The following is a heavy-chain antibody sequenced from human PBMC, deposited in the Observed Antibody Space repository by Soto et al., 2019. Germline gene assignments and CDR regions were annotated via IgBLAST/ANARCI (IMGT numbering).Heavy chain of an antibody. Sequence: SGPTLVNPTQTLTLTCTFSGFSLSTSGVGVGWIRQPPGKALEWLALIYWDDDKRYSPSLKSRLTITKDTSKNQVVLTMTNMDPVDTATYYCARVLLWFGELPNWFDPWGQGTLVTVSS. CDR1: GFSLSTSGVG. V-gene: IGHV2-5*02. J-gene: IGHJ5*02. D-gene: IGHD3-10*01. CDR2: IYWDDDK. CDR3: ARVLLWFGELPNWFDP.